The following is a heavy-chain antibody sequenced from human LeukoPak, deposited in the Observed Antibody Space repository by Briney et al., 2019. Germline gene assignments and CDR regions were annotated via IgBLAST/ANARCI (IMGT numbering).Heavy chain of an antibody. CDR2: IYTSGST. D-gene: IGHD3-3*01. CDR1: GGSISSYY. CDR3: ARDQGLRFLGWFDP. J-gene: IGHJ5*02. Sequence: SETLSLTCTVSGGSISSYYWSWIRQPAGKGLEWIGRIYTSGSTNYNPSLKSRVTMSVDTSKNQFSLKLSSVTAADTAVYYCARDQGLRFLGWFDPWGQGTLVTVSS. V-gene: IGHV4-4*07.